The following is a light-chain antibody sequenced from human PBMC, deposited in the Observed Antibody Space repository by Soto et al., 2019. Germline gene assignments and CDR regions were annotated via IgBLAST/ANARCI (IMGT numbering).Light chain of an antibody. Sequence: QSVLTQPPSVSGAPGHRVTISCAGSSSNIGANYAVHWYQQLPGTAPKLLIYDYNKRPSGVPGRFSGSKSGTSASPAITGLQAEDEADYYCQSYDSSLTGWVFGTGTKVTVL. V-gene: IGLV1-40*01. CDR3: QSYDSSLTGWV. CDR1: SSNIGANYA. CDR2: DYN. J-gene: IGLJ1*01.